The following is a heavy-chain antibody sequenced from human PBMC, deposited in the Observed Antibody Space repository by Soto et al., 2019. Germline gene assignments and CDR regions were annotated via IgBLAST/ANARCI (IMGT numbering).Heavy chain of an antibody. D-gene: IGHD3-3*01. J-gene: IGHJ6*02. V-gene: IGHV1-69*01. CDR2: IIPIFGIG. CDR3: ARSAITLFGVVSIPPHYYSEMDV. Sequence: QVQLVQSGAEVKKPGSSVKVSCKASGGTFNRYAISWVRQAPGQGLEWMGGIIPIFGIGNDAQRFQGRVTITADESMGTANMELSSLRSEDTGVYYWARSAITLFGVVSIPPHYYSEMDVWGQGTTVTVTS. CDR1: GGTFNRYA.